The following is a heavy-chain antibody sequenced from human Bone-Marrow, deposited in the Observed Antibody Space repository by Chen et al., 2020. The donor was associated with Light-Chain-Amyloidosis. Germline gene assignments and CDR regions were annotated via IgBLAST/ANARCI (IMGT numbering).Heavy chain of an antibody. V-gene: IGHV4-30-2*01. D-gene: IGHD1-1*01. J-gene: IGHJ3*01. CDR3: ARGNWNDLAFDV. Sequence: QLHLQESGSGLVTSSQTLSLTCAVSGGSITSGSFSWNWIRQPLGKGLEWIGYVYQSGSTYYNPSLNSRVTISVDLSENHFSLTLRSLTAADSAVYYCARGNWNDLAFDVWGQGTLVTVSS. CDR2: VYQSGST. CDR1: GGSITSGSFS.